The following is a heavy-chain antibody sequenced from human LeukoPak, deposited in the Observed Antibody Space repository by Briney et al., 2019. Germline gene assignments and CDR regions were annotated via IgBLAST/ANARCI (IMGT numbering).Heavy chain of an antibody. CDR1: GFTFSSYW. CDR2: IKQDGSEK. Sequence: GGSLRLSCAASGFTFSSYWMSWVRQAPEKGLEWVANIKQDGSEKYYVDSVKCRFTISRDNAKNSLYLQMNSLRAEDTAVYYCAKDRGSSWYVGNNWFDPWGQGTLVTVSS. CDR3: AKDRGSSWYVGNNWFDP. D-gene: IGHD6-13*01. J-gene: IGHJ5*02. V-gene: IGHV3-7*03.